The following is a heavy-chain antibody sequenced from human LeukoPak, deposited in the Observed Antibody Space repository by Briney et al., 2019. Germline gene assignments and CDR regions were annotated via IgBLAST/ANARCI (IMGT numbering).Heavy chain of an antibody. J-gene: IGHJ4*02. Sequence: GGSLRLSCAASGFTFSSYLMSWVRQAPGKGLEWEANIKQDGREKYYVDSVKGRFTISRDNAKNSLYLQMNSLRAEDTAVYYCAREGDDSSGYYSDYWGQGTLVTVSS. CDR2: IKQDGREK. V-gene: IGHV3-7*01. CDR1: GFTFSSYL. D-gene: IGHD3-22*01. CDR3: AREGDDSSGYYSDY.